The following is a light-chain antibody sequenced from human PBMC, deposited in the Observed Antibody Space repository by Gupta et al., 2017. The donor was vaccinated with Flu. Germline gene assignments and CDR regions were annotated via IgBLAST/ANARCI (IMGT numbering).Light chain of an antibody. CDR2: DAS. CDR3: QQRTSGQGMNT. CDR1: QSVGSS. V-gene: IGKV3-11*01. Sequence: EVVLTQSPATLSVSPGERVTLSCRASQSVGSSLAWYQVKPGQAPRLLIFDASTRAKDIPASFSGSGDGTDFTLTISGREPEDFAFYYCQQRTSGQGMNTFGQGT. J-gene: IGKJ2*01.